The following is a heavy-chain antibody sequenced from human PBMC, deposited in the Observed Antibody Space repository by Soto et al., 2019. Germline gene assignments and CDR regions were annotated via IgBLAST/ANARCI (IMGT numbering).Heavy chain of an antibody. D-gene: IGHD3-3*01. J-gene: IGHJ3*02. CDR1: GYTFTSYY. CDR2: INPSGGST. CDR3: ARDRVEGYDFWSGYFIPRSDAFDI. Sequence: VASVKVSCKASGYTFTSYYMHWVRRAPGQGLEWMGIINPSGGSTSYAQKFQGRVTMTRDTSTSTVYMELSSLRSEDTAVYYCARDRVEGYDFWSGYFIPRSDAFDIWGQWIRVTAS. V-gene: IGHV1-46*01.